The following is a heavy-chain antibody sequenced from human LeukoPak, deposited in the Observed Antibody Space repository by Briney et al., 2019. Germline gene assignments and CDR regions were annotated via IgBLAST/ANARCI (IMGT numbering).Heavy chain of an antibody. CDR3: AKGATVAYYYYYMDV. CDR1: GFTFSNYA. Sequence: GGSLRLSCVASGFTFSNYAMSWVRQAPGKGLEWVSAISGSGNSTYYADSVKVRFTISRDNSRNTLYLQMNSLRAEDTAMYYCAKGATVAYYYYYMDVWGKGTTVTVSS. D-gene: IGHD4-23*01. V-gene: IGHV3-23*01. CDR2: ISGSGNST. J-gene: IGHJ6*03.